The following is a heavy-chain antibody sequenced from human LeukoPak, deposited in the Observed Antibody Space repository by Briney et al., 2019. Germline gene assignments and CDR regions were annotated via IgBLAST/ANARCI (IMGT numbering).Heavy chain of an antibody. D-gene: IGHD3-22*01. CDR1: GFTFSSYA. CDR2: ISGSGGST. J-gene: IGHJ4*02. V-gene: IGHV3-23*01. CDR3: AKSGVESRDYYDSSGYSNFDY. Sequence: GGSLRLSCAASGFTFSSYAMSWVRQAPGKGLEWVSAISGSGGSTYYADSVKGRFTISRDNSKNTLYLQMNSLRAEDTAVYYCAKSGVESRDYYDSSGYSNFDYWGQGTLVTVSS.